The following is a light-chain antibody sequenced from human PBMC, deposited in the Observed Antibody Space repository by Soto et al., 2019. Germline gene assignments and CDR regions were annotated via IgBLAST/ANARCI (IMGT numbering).Light chain of an antibody. J-gene: IGKJ1*01. CDR2: AAS. Sequence: AIRMTQSPSSLSASTGDRATITCRASQGISSYLAWYQQKPGKATKLLIYAASTLPSGVPTRFSGSGSGTDFLLTISCLQSEDVATYYCQQDDSYPLTFGQGTKVEIK. V-gene: IGKV1-8*01. CDR3: QQDDSYPLT. CDR1: QGISSY.